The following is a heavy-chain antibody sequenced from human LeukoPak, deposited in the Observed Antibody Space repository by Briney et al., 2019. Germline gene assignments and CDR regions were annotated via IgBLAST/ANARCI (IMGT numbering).Heavy chain of an antibody. V-gene: IGHV5-51*01. CDR1: GYGFTTYW. D-gene: IGHD2-2*01. Sequence: GESLKISCKGSGYGFTTYWIGWVRQMPGKGLEWMGVIFPGDSDTRYSPSFQGQVTISADKSISTAYLQWSSLKASDTAMYYCARHTSTLPFDYWGQGTLVTVSS. CDR2: IFPGDSDT. CDR3: ARHTSTLPFDY. J-gene: IGHJ4*02.